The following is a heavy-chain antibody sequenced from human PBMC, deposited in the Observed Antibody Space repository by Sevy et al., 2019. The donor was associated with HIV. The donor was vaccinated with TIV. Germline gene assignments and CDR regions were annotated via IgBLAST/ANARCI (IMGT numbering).Heavy chain of an antibody. CDR1: GGSISSRSSY. CDR2: IYYSGST. CDR3: ASTRDYYGSGSSFSDWFDP. D-gene: IGHD3-10*01. J-gene: IGHJ5*02. V-gene: IGHV4-39*01. Sequence: SETLSLTCTVSGGSISSRSSYWGWIRQPPGKGLEWTGSIYYSGSTYSNPSLKSRLTMSVDTSKNQFSLKLGSVTAADTAVYYCASTRDYYGSGSSFSDWFDPWGQGILVTVSS.